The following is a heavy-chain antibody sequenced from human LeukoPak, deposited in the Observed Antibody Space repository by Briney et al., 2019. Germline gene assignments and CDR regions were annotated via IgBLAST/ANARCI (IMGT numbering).Heavy chain of an antibody. CDR2: IKQDGSEK. D-gene: IGHD2-21*02. Sequence: GGSLRLSCAASGFTFSSYWMSWVRQAPGEGMEWVANIKQDGSEKYYVDSVKGRFTISRDNAKNSLYLQMNSLRAEDTAVYYCASRSVTGWFDPWGQGTLVTVSS. J-gene: IGHJ5*02. CDR1: GFTFSSYW. CDR3: ASRSVTGWFDP. V-gene: IGHV3-7*01.